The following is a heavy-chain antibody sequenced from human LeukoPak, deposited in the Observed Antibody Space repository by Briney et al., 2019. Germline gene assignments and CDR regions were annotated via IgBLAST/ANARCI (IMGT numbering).Heavy chain of an antibody. Sequence: GGSLRLSCAASGFTFSSYAMSWVRQAPGKGLEWVSAISGSGGSTYYADSVKGRFTISRDNSKNTLYLQMNSLRAEDTAVYCCAKVSITMVRGVDFPLDYWGQGTLVTVSS. D-gene: IGHD3-10*01. CDR1: GFTFSSYA. J-gene: IGHJ4*02. CDR2: ISGSGGST. V-gene: IGHV3-23*01. CDR3: AKVSITMVRGVDFPLDY.